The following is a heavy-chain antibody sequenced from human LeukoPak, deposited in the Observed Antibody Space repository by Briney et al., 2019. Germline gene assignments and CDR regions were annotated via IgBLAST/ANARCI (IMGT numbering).Heavy chain of an antibody. J-gene: IGHJ4*02. V-gene: IGHV3-21*04. Sequence: GGSLRLSCVGSNFTFSDYAMNWVRQAPGKGLEWVSSTSSSGTYIYYEDSFKGRFTISRDNAKNSLFLQMNSLRAEDTAVYYCARTIAAAGHFDYWGQGTLVTVSS. D-gene: IGHD6-13*01. CDR1: NFTFSDYA. CDR3: ARTIAAAGHFDY. CDR2: TSSSGTYI.